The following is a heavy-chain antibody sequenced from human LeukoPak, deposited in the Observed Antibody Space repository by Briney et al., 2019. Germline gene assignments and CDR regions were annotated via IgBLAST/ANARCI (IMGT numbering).Heavy chain of an antibody. D-gene: IGHD3-3*01. Sequence: NPSETLSLTCTVSGGSISSGGYYWSWLRQHPGKGLEWIGYIYYSGSTYYNPSLKSRVTISVDTSKNQFSLKLSSVTAADTAVYYCARGRYYDFWSGYSFFVDAFDIWGQGTMVTVSS. CDR2: IYYSGST. CDR1: GGSISSGGYY. J-gene: IGHJ3*02. V-gene: IGHV4-31*03. CDR3: ARGRYYDFWSGYSFFVDAFDI.